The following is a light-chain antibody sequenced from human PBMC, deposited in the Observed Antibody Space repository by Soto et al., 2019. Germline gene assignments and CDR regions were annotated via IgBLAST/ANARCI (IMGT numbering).Light chain of an antibody. CDR2: EVI. CDR1: SSDVGGHNY. Sequence: QAVVTQPPSASGSPGQSVTISCTGTSSDVGGHNYVSWYQQHPGKAPKLMIYEVIKRPSGVPERFSGSKSGNTASLTVSGVQAGDEGDYFGSAYAGTDNYVVVGGGTQLTV. V-gene: IGLV2-8*01. CDR3: SAYAGTDNYVV. J-gene: IGLJ2*01.